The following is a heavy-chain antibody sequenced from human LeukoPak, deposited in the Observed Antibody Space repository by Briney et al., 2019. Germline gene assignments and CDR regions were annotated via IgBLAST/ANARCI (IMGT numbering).Heavy chain of an antibody. CDR2: INHSGST. CDR3: ARGPDIVVVPAAQGENFDY. V-gene: IGHV4-34*01. Sequence: SETLSLTCAVYGGSFSGYYWSWIRQPPGKGLEWIGEINHSGSTNYNPSLKSRVTISVDTSKNQFSLKLSSVTAADTAVYYCARGPDIVVVPAAQGENFDYWGQGTLVTVSS. J-gene: IGHJ4*02. CDR1: GGSFSGYY. D-gene: IGHD2-2*01.